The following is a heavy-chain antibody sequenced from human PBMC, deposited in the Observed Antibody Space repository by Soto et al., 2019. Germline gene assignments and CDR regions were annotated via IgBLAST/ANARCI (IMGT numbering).Heavy chain of an antibody. CDR1: GYTFTSYD. CDR2: MKPNSGNT. V-gene: IGHV1-8*01. J-gene: IGHJ1*01. CDR3: ARQNDYGDYVSYFQH. D-gene: IGHD4-17*01. Sequence: QVQLVQSGAEVKKPGASVKVSCKASGYTFTSYDINWVRQATGQGLEWMGWMKPNSGNTGYAQKFQGRVTMTRNTSLSTAYMELSSLRSEDTAVYYCARQNDYGDYVSYFQHWGQGTLVTVSS.